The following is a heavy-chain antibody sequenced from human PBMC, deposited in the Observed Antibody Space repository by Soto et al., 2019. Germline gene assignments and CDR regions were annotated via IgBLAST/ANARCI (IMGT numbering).Heavy chain of an antibody. D-gene: IGHD1-7*01. CDR1: GFTFSSYG. CDR3: AKDRRAGGNYGFYSDF. CDR2: SSATGAGT. Sequence: EVQLLESGGGLVQPGGSLRLSCAASGFTFSSYGMTWVRQAPGKGLEWVSFSSATGAGTYYADSVEGRFTISGDNSKNTLYLQMTSLRADDTAVYYCAKDRRAGGNYGFYSDFWGQGALVIVSS. J-gene: IGHJ4*02. V-gene: IGHV3-23*01.